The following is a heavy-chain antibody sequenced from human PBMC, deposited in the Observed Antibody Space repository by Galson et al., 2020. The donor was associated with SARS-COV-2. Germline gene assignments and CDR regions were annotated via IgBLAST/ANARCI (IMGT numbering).Heavy chain of an antibody. Sequence: GGSLRLSCAASGFTFSSYWMHWVRQAPGKGLVWVGRIRSRANNYATEYAASVKGRFTISRDDSQNTAYLQMNSLKTEDTAVYYCTRVPPYSNSFWDAFDIWGQGTMVTVSS. CDR2: IRSRANNYAT. J-gene: IGHJ3*02. CDR3: TRVPPYSNSFWDAFDI. V-gene: IGHV3-73*01. D-gene: IGHD4-4*01. CDR1: GFTFSSYW.